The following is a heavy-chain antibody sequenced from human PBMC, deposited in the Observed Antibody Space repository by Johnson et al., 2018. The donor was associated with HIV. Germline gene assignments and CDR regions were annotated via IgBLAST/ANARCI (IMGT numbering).Heavy chain of an antibody. CDR1: GFTFSTYD. J-gene: IGHJ3*02. V-gene: IGHV3-13*01. CDR3: AKDRVGATFWTLDAFDI. Sequence: VQLMESGGGLVQPGGSLRLSCAASGFTFSTYDMHWVRQTTGKRLEWVSAIGTAGDTYYPGSVEGRFTISRENAKNSLYLQMNSLRAEDTAVYYCAKDRVGATFWTLDAFDIWGQGTMVTVSS. CDR2: IGTAGDT. D-gene: IGHD1-26*01.